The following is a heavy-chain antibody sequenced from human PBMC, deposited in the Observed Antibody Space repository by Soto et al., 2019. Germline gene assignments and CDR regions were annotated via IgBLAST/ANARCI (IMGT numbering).Heavy chain of an antibody. CDR1: GYSFTRHD. J-gene: IGHJ6*02. D-gene: IGHD3-3*01. Sequence: QVQLVQSGAEVKKPGASVKVSCKASGYSFTRHDINWVRQAPGQGLEWMGWINPSSGNTGYAQRFLGRLTMTTDTSTSPAYMELSGLKSEDTAIYYCARESILFSGVIVFYGMDVWGQGTKVTVPS. CDR2: INPSSGNT. V-gene: IGHV1-8*01. CDR3: ARESILFSGVIVFYGMDV.